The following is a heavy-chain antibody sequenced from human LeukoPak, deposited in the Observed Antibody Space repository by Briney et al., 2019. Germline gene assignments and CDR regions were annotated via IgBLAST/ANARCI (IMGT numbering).Heavy chain of an antibody. J-gene: IGHJ6*03. D-gene: IGHD5-12*01. CDR1: GFTFDDYN. V-gene: IGHV3-43*01. CDR2: ITWNGDST. Sequence: GGSLRLSCAASGFTFDDYNMHWVRQAPGKGLEWVSLITWNGDSTYYADSVEGRFTISRDNSKNSLYLQMNSLRTEDTALYYCAKDKWLRGYYYYYMDVWGEGTTVTVSS. CDR3: AKDKWLRGYYYYYMDV.